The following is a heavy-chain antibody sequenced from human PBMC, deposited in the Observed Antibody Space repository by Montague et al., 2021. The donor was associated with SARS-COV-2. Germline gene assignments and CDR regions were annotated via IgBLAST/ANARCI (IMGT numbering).Heavy chain of an antibody. CDR1: GGSFSGYY. CDR2: INVSEST. J-gene: IGHJ6*03. V-gene: IGHV4-34*01. Sequence: SETLSLTCAVYGGSFSGYYWSWIRQPPGRGLEWIGEINVSESTYYNPSLKSRITISVDTYKNKFSLKLSSVTAADTAVYYCARGRAARSITIFGVVNPAIRYYCMDVWGKGTTVTVSS. D-gene: IGHD3-3*01. CDR3: ARGRAARSITIFGVVNPAIRYYCMDV.